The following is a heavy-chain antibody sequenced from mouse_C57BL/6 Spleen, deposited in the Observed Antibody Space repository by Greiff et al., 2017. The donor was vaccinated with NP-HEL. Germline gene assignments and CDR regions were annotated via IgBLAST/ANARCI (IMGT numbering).Heavy chain of an antibody. J-gene: IGHJ2*01. Sequence: QVQLQQSGPELVKPGASVKISCKASGYAFSSSWMNWVKQRPGKGLEWIGRIYPGDGDTNYNGKFKGKATLTADKSSSTAYMQLSSLTSEDSAVYFCAREGPLGYFDYWGQGTTLTVSS. CDR2: IYPGDGDT. D-gene: IGHD3-3*01. CDR1: GYAFSSSW. CDR3: AREGPLGYFDY. V-gene: IGHV1-82*01.